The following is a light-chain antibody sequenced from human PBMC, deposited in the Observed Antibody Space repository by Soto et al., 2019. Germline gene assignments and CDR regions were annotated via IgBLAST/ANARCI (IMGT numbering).Light chain of an antibody. J-gene: IGLJ2*01. CDR1: SSNIGNNY. CDR3: GSWDYSLTAGV. Sequence: QAVVTQPPSVSAAPGQRVTISCSGSSSNIGNNYVSWYQHLPGTAPKLLIYGNNKRPSGIPDRFSGSKSGTSATLGITGLQTGDEADYYCGSWDYSLTAGVFGGGTKVTVL. V-gene: IGLV1-51*01. CDR2: GNN.